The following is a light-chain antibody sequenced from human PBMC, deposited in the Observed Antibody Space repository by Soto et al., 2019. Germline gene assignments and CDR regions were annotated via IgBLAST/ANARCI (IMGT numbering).Light chain of an antibody. CDR3: QQYGSSGT. Sequence: IVLTLSPCTLSLSPGERATLSCRASQSVSNNYLAWYQQKPGQAPRLLIYGASNRATGIPDRFSGSGSGTDFTLTISRLEPEDFAVYYCQQYGSSGTFGQGTKV. J-gene: IGKJ1*01. CDR1: QSVSNNY. CDR2: GAS. V-gene: IGKV3-20*01.